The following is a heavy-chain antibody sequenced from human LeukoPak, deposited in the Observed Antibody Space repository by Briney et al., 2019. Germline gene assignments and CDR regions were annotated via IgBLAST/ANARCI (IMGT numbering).Heavy chain of an antibody. D-gene: IGHD5/OR15-5a*01. Sequence: SETLSLTCTVSGGSISSYYWTWIRQPPGKGLEWIGYIFYSGGSNYNPSLKSRVTITVDTSKNHSSLKLSSVTAADTAVYYCARRSSFYGFIDYWGPGTLVTVSS. V-gene: IGHV4-59*08. CDR1: GGSISSYY. CDR2: IFYSGGS. J-gene: IGHJ4*02. CDR3: ARRSSFYGFIDY.